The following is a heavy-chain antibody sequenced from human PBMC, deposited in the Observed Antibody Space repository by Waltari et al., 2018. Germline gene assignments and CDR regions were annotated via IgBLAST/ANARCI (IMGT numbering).Heavy chain of an antibody. CDR3: AGDYGYCSGGSCYAGFDN. J-gene: IGHJ5*02. CDR1: GDSVPGNSAA. CDR2: TDYRSKWYK. D-gene: IGHD2-15*01. Sequence: QVQLQQSGPGLVKPSQTLSLTCAISGDSVPGNSAAWNWIRQSSSRGLEWLGRTDYRSKWYKYYAVSEKSRITINPDISTNQFYLQLNSVTPEDTAGYYCAGDYGYCSGGSCYAGFDNWGQGTLVTVSS. V-gene: IGHV6-1*01.